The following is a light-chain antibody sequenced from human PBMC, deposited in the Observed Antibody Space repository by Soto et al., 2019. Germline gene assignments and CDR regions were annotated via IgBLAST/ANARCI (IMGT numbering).Light chain of an antibody. CDR2: DAS. CDR3: QQYNSHRT. Sequence: DIQMTQSPSTLSASVGDRVTITCRASQSISSWLAWYQQKPGKAPKLLIYDASSLESGVPSRFSGSGSGTEFTLTTSSLQPDDFATYYCQQYNSHRTFGQGTKVEIK. CDR1: QSISSW. J-gene: IGKJ1*01. V-gene: IGKV1-5*01.